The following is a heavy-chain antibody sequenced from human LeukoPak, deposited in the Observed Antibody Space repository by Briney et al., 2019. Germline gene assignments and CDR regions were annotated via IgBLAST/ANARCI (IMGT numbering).Heavy chain of an antibody. CDR3: ARGQGGRRGRFSSGWYYFDY. CDR2: INHSGST. V-gene: IGHV4-34*01. J-gene: IGHJ4*02. CDR1: GGSFSGYY. Sequence: PSETLSLTCAVYGGSFSGYYWSWIRQPPGKGVEWIGEINHSGSTNYNPSLKSRVTISVDTSKNQFSLKLSSVTAADTAVYYCARGQGGRRGRFSSGWYYFDYWGQGTLVTVSS. D-gene: IGHD6-13*01.